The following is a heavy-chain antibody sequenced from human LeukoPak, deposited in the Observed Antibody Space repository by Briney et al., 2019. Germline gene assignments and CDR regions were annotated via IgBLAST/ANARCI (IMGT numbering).Heavy chain of an antibody. CDR2: IYHSGST. CDR1: GGSISSSNW. Sequence: PSGTLSLTCAVSGGSISSSNWWSWVRQPPGKGLEWIGEIYHSGSTNYNPSLKSRVTISVDKSKNQFSLRLSSVAAADTAVYYCARVRPYSSGWNFDYWGLGSLVTVSS. D-gene: IGHD6-19*01. J-gene: IGHJ4*02. CDR3: ARVRPYSSGWNFDY. V-gene: IGHV4-4*02.